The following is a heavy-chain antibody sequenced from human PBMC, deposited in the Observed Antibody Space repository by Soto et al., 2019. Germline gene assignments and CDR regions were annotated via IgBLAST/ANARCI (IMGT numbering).Heavy chain of an antibody. Sequence: PSETLSLTCTVSGGSISSYYWSWIRQPPGKGLEWIGYIYYSGSTNYNPSLKSRVTIPVDTSKNQFSLKLSSVTAADTAVYYCARVYNWNYVYYYYMDVWGKGTTVTVSS. CDR3: ARVYNWNYVYYYYMDV. D-gene: IGHD1-7*01. J-gene: IGHJ6*03. V-gene: IGHV4-59*01. CDR1: GGSISSYY. CDR2: IYYSGST.